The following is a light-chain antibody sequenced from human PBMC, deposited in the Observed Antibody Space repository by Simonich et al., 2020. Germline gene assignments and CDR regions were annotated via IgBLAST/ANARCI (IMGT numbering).Light chain of an antibody. Sequence: EIVMTQSPATLSVSPGERATLSCRASQSVSSNLACYQQKPGQATRLLIYGASTRATGIPARFSGSGSGTEFTLTISSMQSEDFAVYYCQQYNNWWKFGQGTKVEIK. CDR3: QQYNNWWK. CDR1: QSVSSN. CDR2: GAS. J-gene: IGKJ1*01. V-gene: IGKV3-15*01.